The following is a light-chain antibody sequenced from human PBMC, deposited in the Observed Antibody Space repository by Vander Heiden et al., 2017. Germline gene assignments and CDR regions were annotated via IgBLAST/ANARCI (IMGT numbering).Light chain of an antibody. V-gene: IGLV4-69*01. CDR2: VNSDGSH. J-gene: IGLJ3*02. CDR1: SGHGFFA. CDR3: QTWGTGIRV. Sequence: QLVVTQSPSASASLAASVNLPCTLSSGHGFFAIAWHQQQPEKGPRYLMKVNSDGSHSKGDGIPDRFSGSSSGAERYLTISSLQSEDEADYYCQTWGTGIRVFGGGTKLTVL.